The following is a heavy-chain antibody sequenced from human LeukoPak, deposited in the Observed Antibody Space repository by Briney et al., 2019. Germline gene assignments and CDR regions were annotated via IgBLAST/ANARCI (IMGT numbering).Heavy chain of an antibody. CDR2: ISSTSSYT. CDR1: GFTFSDYY. CDR3: ARSNRGVIQLPDY. Sequence: GGSLRLSCAASGFTFSDYYMSWIRQAPGKGLEWVSYISSTSSYTNYADSVKGRFTISRDNAKNSLYLQMNSLRAEDTAVYYCARSNRGVIQLPDYWGQGTLITVSS. J-gene: IGHJ4*02. D-gene: IGHD5-18*01. V-gene: IGHV3-11*03.